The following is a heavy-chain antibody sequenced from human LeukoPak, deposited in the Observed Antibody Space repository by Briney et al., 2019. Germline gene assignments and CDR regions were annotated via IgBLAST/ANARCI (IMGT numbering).Heavy chain of an antibody. V-gene: IGHV1-2*02. CDR1: GYTFIVYY. J-gene: IGHJ6*02. Sequence: ASVKVSCKASGYTFIVYYMHWVRQAPGQGLEWMGWINPNSGGTDYEQKFQGRVTMTRDTSISTAYMELSSLRSDDTAVYYCVRDRYYGSGSFYQMDVWGQGTTVTVSS. CDR3: VRDRYYGSGSFYQMDV. D-gene: IGHD3-10*01. CDR2: INPNSGGT.